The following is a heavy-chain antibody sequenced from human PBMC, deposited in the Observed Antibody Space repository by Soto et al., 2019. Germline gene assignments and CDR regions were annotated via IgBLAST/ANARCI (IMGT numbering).Heavy chain of an antibody. V-gene: IGHV4-61*01. J-gene: IGHJ3*02. D-gene: IGHD2-21*01. CDR1: DGSVSSGSYY. Sequence: SETLSLTCTVSDGSVSSGSYYWNWIRHPPGKGLEWIGFIYYSGSTHYNPSLQSRVTISVDTSRNQFSLRLSSVTAADTAIYYCARYRGDPPLAFAIWGQGTIVTVSS. CDR3: ARYRGDPPLAFAI. CDR2: IYYSGST.